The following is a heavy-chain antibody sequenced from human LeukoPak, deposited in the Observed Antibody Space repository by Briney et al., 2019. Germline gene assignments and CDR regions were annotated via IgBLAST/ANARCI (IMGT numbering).Heavy chain of an antibody. D-gene: IGHD1-14*01. Sequence: GGSLRLSCAASGFTFSTYGMPWVRQAPGKGLEWVAVISYDGSNKYYADSVKGRFTISRDNSKNTLYLQMNSLRAEDTAVYYCAKPARTDYADYWGQGTLVTVSS. J-gene: IGHJ4*02. V-gene: IGHV3-30*18. CDR1: GFTFSTYG. CDR3: AKPARTDYADY. CDR2: ISYDGSNK.